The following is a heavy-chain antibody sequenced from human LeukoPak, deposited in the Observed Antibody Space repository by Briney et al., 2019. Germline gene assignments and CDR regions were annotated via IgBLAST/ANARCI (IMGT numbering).Heavy chain of an antibody. Sequence: PGGSLRLSCAATELSVSSNFMSWVRQAPGKGLEWVSVIYGGGSTYYADSVKGRFTISRDTPKNTLYLQMNSLRVEDTAVYYCASWPVGWYGEDSWGQGTLVTVSS. CDR1: ELSVSSNF. CDR3: ASWPVGWYGEDS. V-gene: IGHV3-53*01. CDR2: IYGGGST. D-gene: IGHD6-19*01. J-gene: IGHJ4*02.